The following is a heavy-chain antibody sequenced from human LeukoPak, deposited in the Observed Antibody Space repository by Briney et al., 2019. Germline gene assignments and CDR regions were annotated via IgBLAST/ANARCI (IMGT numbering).Heavy chain of an antibody. Sequence: PGGSLRLSCAASGLTFSSYGMHWVRQAPGKGLEWVAVISYDGSNKYYADSVKGRFTISRDNSKNTLYLQMNSLRAEDTAVYYCARDPGAHLRFLEWPDLDYWGQGTLVTVSS. J-gene: IGHJ4*02. D-gene: IGHD3-3*01. CDR2: ISYDGSNK. CDR3: ARDPGAHLRFLEWPDLDY. CDR1: GLTFSSYG. V-gene: IGHV3-30*03.